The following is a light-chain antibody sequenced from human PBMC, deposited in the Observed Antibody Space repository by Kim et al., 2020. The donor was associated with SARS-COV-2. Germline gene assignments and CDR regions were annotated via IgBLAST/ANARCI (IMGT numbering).Light chain of an antibody. V-gene: IGLV3-21*04. CDR2: YDS. Sequence: SYELTQPPSVSVAPGKTARITCGGNNIGSKSVHWYQQKPGQAPVLAIYYDSDRPSGIPERFSGSNSGNTATLTISRVEAGDEADYYCQVWDSSSDHPGVFGGGTQLTVL. CDR1: NIGSKS. J-gene: IGLJ3*02. CDR3: QVWDSSSDHPGV.